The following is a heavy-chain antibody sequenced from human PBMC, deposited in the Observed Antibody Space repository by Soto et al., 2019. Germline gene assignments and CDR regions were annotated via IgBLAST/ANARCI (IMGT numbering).Heavy chain of an antibody. CDR3: ARGLRFLEWLPNRTNWFDP. CDR2: INHCGST. Sequence: QVQLQQWGAGLLKPSETLSLTCAVYGGSFSGYYWSWIRQPPGKGLEWIGEINHCGSTNYNPSLKSRVTISVDTSKNQFSLKLSSVTAADTAVYYCARGLRFLEWLPNRTNWFDPWGQGTLVTVSS. J-gene: IGHJ5*02. V-gene: IGHV4-34*01. CDR1: GGSFSGYY. D-gene: IGHD3-3*01.